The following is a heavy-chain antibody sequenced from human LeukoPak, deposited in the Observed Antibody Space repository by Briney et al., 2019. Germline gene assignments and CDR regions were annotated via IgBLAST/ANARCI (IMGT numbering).Heavy chain of an antibody. CDR2: INPNSGGT. CDR3: ARGVYSSSWYDA. D-gene: IGHD6-13*01. Sequence: ASVKVSCKASGYTFTGYYMHWVRQAPGQGLEWMGWINPNSGGTNYAQKFQGWVTMTRDTSISTAYMELSRLRSDDTAVYYCARGVYSSSWYDAWGQGTLVTVSS. J-gene: IGHJ5*02. V-gene: IGHV1-2*04. CDR1: GYTFTGYY.